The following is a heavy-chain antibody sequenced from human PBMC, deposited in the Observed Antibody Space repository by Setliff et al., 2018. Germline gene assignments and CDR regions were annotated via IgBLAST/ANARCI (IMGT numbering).Heavy chain of an antibody. CDR2: LYFGGST. Sequence: SETLSLTCVVSGASLNSADYYWGWIRQPPGKGLEWIGTLYFGGSTHYNPSLKSRVTISVDTSKNQFSLNLSSLTAADMAVYYCRFWSGYYKNDYWAQGTLVTVSS. V-gene: IGHV4-39*07. CDR3: RFWSGYYKNDY. CDR1: GASLNSADYY. D-gene: IGHD3-3*01. J-gene: IGHJ4*02.